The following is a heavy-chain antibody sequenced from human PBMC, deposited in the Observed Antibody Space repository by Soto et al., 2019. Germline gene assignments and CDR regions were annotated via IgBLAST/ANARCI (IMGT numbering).Heavy chain of an antibody. CDR2: IHYSGSA. D-gene: IGHD1-26*01. Sequence: TSETLYLTCTVSGGSISSYYWSWIRQPPGKGLEWIGYIHYSGSANYNPSLMSRVTISVDSSKNQFSLKLSSVTAADTAVYYCARDQNGSPHFDYWGQGTLVTVSS. CDR1: GGSISSYY. CDR3: ARDQNGSPHFDY. J-gene: IGHJ4*02. V-gene: IGHV4-59*01.